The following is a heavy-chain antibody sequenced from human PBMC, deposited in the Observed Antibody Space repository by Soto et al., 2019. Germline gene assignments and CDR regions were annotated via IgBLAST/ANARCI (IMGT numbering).Heavy chain of an antibody. CDR1: GYTFTSYY. Sequence: GASVKVSCKASGYTFTSYYMHWVRQAPGQGLEWMGIINPSGGSTSYAQKFQGGVTMTRDTSTSTVYMELSSLRSEDTAVYYCARVYYDILTGYYAYNWFDPWGQGTLVTVSS. CDR3: ARVYYDILTGYYAYNWFDP. V-gene: IGHV1-46*01. D-gene: IGHD3-9*01. CDR2: INPSGGST. J-gene: IGHJ5*02.